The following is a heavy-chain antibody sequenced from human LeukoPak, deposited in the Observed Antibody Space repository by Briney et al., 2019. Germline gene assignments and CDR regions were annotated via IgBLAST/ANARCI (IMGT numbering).Heavy chain of an antibody. V-gene: IGHV4-61*02. J-gene: IGHJ4*02. CDR3: ARGGDGYSTRFDY. CDR2: VYSSGST. Sequence: SQTLSLTCTVSGGSISSGSYYWSWIRQPAGKGLEWIGRVYSSGSTDYNPSLKSRLSISVDTSKNQFSLKLSSVTAADTAVYYCARGGDGYSTRFDYWGQGTLVTVSS. D-gene: IGHD5-24*01. CDR1: GGSISSGSYY.